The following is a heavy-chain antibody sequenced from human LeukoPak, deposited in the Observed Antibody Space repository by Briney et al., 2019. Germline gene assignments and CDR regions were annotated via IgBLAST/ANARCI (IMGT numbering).Heavy chain of an antibody. CDR1: GASMSSDY. CDR2: IYYSGST. CDR3: ARQSSAWGFDY. J-gene: IGHJ4*02. D-gene: IGHD6-19*01. Sequence: SETLSLTCTVSGASMSSDYWSWIRQPPGKGLEWIGHIYYSGSTKYNPSLKSRVTISVDTPQNKFSLKLSSVTAADTAVYYCARQSSAWGFDYWGQGTLVTVSS. V-gene: IGHV4-59*08.